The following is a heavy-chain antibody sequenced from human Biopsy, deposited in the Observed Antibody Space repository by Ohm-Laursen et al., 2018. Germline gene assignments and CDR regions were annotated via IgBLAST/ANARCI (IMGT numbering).Heavy chain of an antibody. V-gene: IGHV1-8*01. D-gene: IGHD1-26*01. CDR2: MSPNTGNT. CDR1: GYTFTSHD. Sequence: ASVKVSCKASGYTFTSHDINWVRQATGQGPEWMGWMSPNTGNTVYAQRFQDRVTMTSDTSTGTAHMELTSLTSDDTAVYFCARWETTLGRSLDSWGQGTLVAVSS. J-gene: IGHJ4*02. CDR3: ARWETTLGRSLDS.